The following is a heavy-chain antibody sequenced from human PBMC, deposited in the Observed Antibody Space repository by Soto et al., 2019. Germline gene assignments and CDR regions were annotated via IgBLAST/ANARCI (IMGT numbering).Heavy chain of an antibody. D-gene: IGHD5-12*01. Sequence: GGSLRLSCAASGFTFSIYAMTWVRQAPGKGLEWVSAITSTGSSTYYADSVKGRFTISRDNSKNTLYLQINSLTAEDTAVYYCAKGAEGYVVSSLDYWGQGTLVTVSS. CDR2: ITSTGSST. CDR3: AKGAEGYVVSSLDY. V-gene: IGHV3-23*01. J-gene: IGHJ4*02. CDR1: GFTFSIYA.